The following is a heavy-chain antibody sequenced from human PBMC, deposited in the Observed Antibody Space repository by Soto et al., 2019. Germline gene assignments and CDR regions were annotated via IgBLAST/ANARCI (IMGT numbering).Heavy chain of an antibody. CDR2: INHSGST. J-gene: IGHJ3*02. D-gene: IGHD3-10*01. V-gene: IGHV4-34*01. CDR3: ARGQRYGSYAFDI. Sequence: QVQLQQWGAGLLKPSETLSLTCAVYGGSFSGYYWSWIRQPPGKGLEWIGEINHSGSTNYNPSLKSRVTISVDTSKNQFSLKLSSVTAADTAVYYCARGQRYGSYAFDIWGQGTMVTVSS. CDR1: GGSFSGYY.